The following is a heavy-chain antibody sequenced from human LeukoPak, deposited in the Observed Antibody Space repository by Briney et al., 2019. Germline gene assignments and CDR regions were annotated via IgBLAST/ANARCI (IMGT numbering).Heavy chain of an antibody. Sequence: QPGGSLRLSCAASGFTFSSYAMSWVRQAPGKGLEWVAVISYDGSNKYYADSVKGRFTISRDNSKNTLYLQMNSLRAEDTAVYYCARDPNDGDFWSGYSYYFDYWGQGTLVTVSS. D-gene: IGHD3-3*01. J-gene: IGHJ4*02. CDR2: ISYDGSNK. CDR1: GFTFSSYA. V-gene: IGHV3-30-3*01. CDR3: ARDPNDGDFWSGYSYYFDY.